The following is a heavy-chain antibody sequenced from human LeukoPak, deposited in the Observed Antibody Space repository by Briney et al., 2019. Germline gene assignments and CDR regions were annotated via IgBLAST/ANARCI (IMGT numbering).Heavy chain of an antibody. CDR1: GYTFTSYS. Sequence: GASVKVSCKASGYTFTSYSLHWVRQAPGQRLEWMGWINAGNGNTKYSQNFQGRVTFTRDTSAITAYVELSSLRSEDTAVHYCAREHSTSWSDLDYWGQGTLVTVAS. V-gene: IGHV1-3*01. CDR3: AREHSTSWSDLDY. J-gene: IGHJ4*02. D-gene: IGHD6-13*01. CDR2: INAGNGNT.